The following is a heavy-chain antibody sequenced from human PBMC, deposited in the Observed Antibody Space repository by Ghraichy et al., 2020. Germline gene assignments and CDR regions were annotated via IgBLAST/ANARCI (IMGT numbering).Heavy chain of an antibody. CDR2: IGGDGGHI. V-gene: IGHV3-21*01. CDR3: ARHLDGFNPFDY. J-gene: IGHJ4*02. CDR1: GFTFNIYS. Sequence: SCAASGFTFNIYSMNWVRQAPGKGLEWVSSIGGDGGHINYADSVKGRFTISRDNAENSLYLQMNSLRVEDTAVYFCARHLDGFNPFDYWGQGTLVTVSS. D-gene: IGHD5-24*01.